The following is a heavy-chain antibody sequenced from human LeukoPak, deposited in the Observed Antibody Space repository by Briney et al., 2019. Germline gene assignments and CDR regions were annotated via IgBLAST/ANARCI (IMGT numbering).Heavy chain of an antibody. D-gene: IGHD6-6*01. Sequence: PGGSLRLSCAASGFTFSSYGMHWVRQAPGKGLEWVAVIWYDGSNKYYADSVKGRFTISRDNYRNTLYLQMSSLRTEDTAVYYCAKAESTSSGYYYYMDVWGKGTTVTVSS. CDR2: IWYDGSNK. CDR1: GFTFSSYG. CDR3: AKAESTSSGYYYYMDV. J-gene: IGHJ6*03. V-gene: IGHV3-30*02.